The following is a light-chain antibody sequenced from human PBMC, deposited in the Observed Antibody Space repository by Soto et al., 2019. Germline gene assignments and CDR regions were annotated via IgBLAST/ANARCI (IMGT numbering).Light chain of an antibody. J-gene: IGKJ1*01. CDR3: QQYFTSPWT. V-gene: IGKV4-1*01. CDR1: QSILDRSKNKYY. CDR2: WAS. Sequence: DIVMTQSPDSLAVSLGERATFNCKSSQSILDRSKNKYYLAWYQQKSGQPPKLLIYWASLRESGVPDRFTGSGSGTYFTLTISSLQAEDGAVYYCQQYFTSPWTFGHGTKVEI.